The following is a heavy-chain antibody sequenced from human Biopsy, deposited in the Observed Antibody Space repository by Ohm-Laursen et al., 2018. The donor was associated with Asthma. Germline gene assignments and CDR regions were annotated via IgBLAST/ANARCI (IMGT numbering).Heavy chain of an antibody. CDR3: ARDRGGTYGRTFES. D-gene: IGHD1-26*01. CDR1: GGSISTYY. Sequence: SQTLSLTCTVSGGSISTYYWTWIRPPPGKGLEWVAYLYNSGTTNYNPSLKSRVTISVDTSKNQVSLNVRSVTAADTAVYYGARDRGGTYGRTFESWGQGTLVTVSS. J-gene: IGHJ4*02. V-gene: IGHV4-59*01. CDR2: LYNSGTT.